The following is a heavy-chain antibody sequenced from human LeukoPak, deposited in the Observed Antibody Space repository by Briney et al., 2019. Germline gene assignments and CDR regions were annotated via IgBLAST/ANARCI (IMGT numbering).Heavy chain of an antibody. CDR1: GGSISSSSYY. CDR2: IYYSGST. D-gene: IGHD3-10*01. J-gene: IGHJ4*02. CDR3: ARGGLISRRGSGSYSSFDY. V-gene: IGHV4-39*07. Sequence: SETLSLTCTVSGGSISSSSYYWGWIRQPPGKGLEWIGSIYYSGSTYYNPSLKSRVTISVDTSKNQFSLKLSSVTAADTAVYYCARGGLISRRGSGSYSSFDYWGQGTLVTVSS.